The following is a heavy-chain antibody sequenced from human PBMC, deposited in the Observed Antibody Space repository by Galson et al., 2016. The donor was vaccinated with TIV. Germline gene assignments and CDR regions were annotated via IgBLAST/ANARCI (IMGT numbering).Heavy chain of an antibody. CDR2: IKPNRGDT. CDR3: ARGFGVLTGNYLPKDFDY. CDR1: GYKLIGYH. J-gene: IGHJ4*02. Sequence: QSGAEVKKPGESLKISCKASGYKLIGYHVHWVRQAPGQGLEWMGWIKPNRGDTNVAQKFRGRVTMTRDTSITTAYLELSGLRSDDTAVYYCARGFGVLTGNYLPKDFDYWGQGTLVTVSS. V-gene: IGHV1-2*02. D-gene: IGHD3-9*01.